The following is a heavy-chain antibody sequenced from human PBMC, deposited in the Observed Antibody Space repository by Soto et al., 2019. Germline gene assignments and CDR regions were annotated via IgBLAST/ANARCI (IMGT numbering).Heavy chain of an antibody. Sequence: GGSLRFSCAASGFTFSFCWMSWIRQAPGKGLEWLGTIKLDASEKKYVDSVKGRFTMSRDNAKNSLYLQMDSFRAEDTAVYSCARDPGEGAGASVTHYSELWGRVTLVTVAS. J-gene: IGHJ2*01. CDR2: IKLDASEK. D-gene: IGHD3-16*01. CDR1: GFTFSFCW. V-gene: IGHV3-7*01. CDR3: ARDPGEGAGASVTHYSEL.